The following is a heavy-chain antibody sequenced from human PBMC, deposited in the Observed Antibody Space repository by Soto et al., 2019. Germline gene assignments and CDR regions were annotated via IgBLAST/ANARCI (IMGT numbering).Heavy chain of an antibody. J-gene: IGHJ6*02. CDR3: TTAYYDRSRGYYFYSGMDV. CDR1: AFTFSNAW. CDR2: IKSKTDGGTT. V-gene: IGHV3-15*01. Sequence: GGSLRLSCAASAFTFSNAWMSWVCQAPGKGLEWVGRIKSKTDGGTTDYAAPVKGRFTISRDDSKNTLYLQMNSLKTEDTAVYYCTTAYYDRSRGYYFYSGMDVWGQGTTVTVSS. D-gene: IGHD3-22*01.